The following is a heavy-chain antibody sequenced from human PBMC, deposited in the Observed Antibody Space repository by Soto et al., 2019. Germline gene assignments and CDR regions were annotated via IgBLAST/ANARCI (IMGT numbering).Heavy chain of an antibody. Sequence: QVQLVQSGAEVKKPGSSVKVSCKASGGTFSSYTISWVRQAPGQGLEWLGRIIPILGIANYAQKFQGRVTITADKSTSTAYMELSSLRSEVTAVYYCASLVGFESIFGVTTAAFDIWGQGTMVTVSS. CDR2: IIPILGIA. CDR1: GGTFSSYT. V-gene: IGHV1-69*02. D-gene: IGHD3-3*01. J-gene: IGHJ3*02. CDR3: ASLVGFESIFGVTTAAFDI.